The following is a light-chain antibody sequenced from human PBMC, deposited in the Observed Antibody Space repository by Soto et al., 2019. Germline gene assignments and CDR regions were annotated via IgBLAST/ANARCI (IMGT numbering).Light chain of an antibody. CDR2: DAS. CDR1: QSVSRY. Sequence: EIVMTQSPATLSVSLGERFTLSCRASQSVSRYLAWYQQKPGQAPRLLISDASTRATDIPDRFSGSGSGTDFTLTISSLQSADLAVYYCLQYSTWPPLYTFGQGTKLEIK. J-gene: IGKJ2*01. CDR3: LQYSTWPPLYT. V-gene: IGKV3-15*01.